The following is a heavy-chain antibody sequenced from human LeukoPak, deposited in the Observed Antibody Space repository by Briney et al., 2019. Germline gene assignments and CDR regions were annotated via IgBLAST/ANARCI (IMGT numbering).Heavy chain of an antibody. V-gene: IGHV3-15*01. CDR1: GFTFSNAW. D-gene: IGHD1-1*01. J-gene: IGHJ6*04. Sequence: GGSLRLSCAASGFTFSNAWMSWVRQAPGKGLEWVGRIKSKTDGGTTDYAVPVKGRFTISRDDSKNTLYLQMNSLKTEDTAVYYCTTDTSSTTGTAYYYYYYGMDVWGKGTTVTVSS. CDR3: TTDTSSTTGTAYYYYYYGMDV. CDR2: IKSKTDGGTT.